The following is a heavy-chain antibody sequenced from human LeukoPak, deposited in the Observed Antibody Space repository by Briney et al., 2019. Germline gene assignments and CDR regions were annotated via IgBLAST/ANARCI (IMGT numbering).Heavy chain of an antibody. CDR2: ISSSGSTI. D-gene: IGHD1-26*01. Sequence: GGSLRLSCAASGFTFSNYDMNWVRQAPGKGLEWVSYISSSGSTIYYADSVKGRFTISRDNAKNSLYLQMSSLRAEDTAVYYCAREGATTAFDYWGQGTLVTVSS. V-gene: IGHV3-48*03. CDR1: GFTFSNYD. J-gene: IGHJ4*02. CDR3: AREGATTAFDY.